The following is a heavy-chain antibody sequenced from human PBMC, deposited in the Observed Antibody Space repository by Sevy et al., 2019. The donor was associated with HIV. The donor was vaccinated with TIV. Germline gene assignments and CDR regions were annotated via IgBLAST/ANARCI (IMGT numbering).Heavy chain of an antibody. D-gene: IGHD3-22*01. CDR2: INPSGGST. CDR3: AREWAQIPYDSSGYFTDYYYGMDV. J-gene: IGHJ6*02. V-gene: IGHV1-46*01. Sequence: ASVKVSCKASGYTFTSYYMHWVRQAPGQGLEWMGIINPSGGSTSYAQKFQGRVTMTRDTSTSTVYMELSSLRSEDTAVYYCAREWAQIPYDSSGYFTDYYYGMDVWGQGTTVTVSS. CDR1: GYTFTSYY.